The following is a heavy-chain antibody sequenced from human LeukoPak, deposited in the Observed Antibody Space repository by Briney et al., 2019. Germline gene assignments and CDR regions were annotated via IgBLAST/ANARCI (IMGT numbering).Heavy chain of an antibody. CDR3: ARAAEGYYFDY. CDR2: IYYSGST. CDR1: GGSLSGYD. Sequence: SETLSLTCGVYGGSLSGYDWSWIRQSPGKGLEWIGYIYYSGSTNYNPSLKSRVTISVDTSKNQFSLKLSSVTAADTAVYYCARAAEGYYFDYWGQGTLVTVSS. J-gene: IGHJ4*02. V-gene: IGHV4-59*01. D-gene: IGHD6-19*01.